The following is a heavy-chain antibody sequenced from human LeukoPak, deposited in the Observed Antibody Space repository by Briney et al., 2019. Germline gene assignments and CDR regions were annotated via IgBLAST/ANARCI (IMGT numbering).Heavy chain of an antibody. V-gene: IGHV1-18*01. CDR1: GYTFTSYG. CDR3: ARGAPYYYDSSGPGVDY. D-gene: IGHD3-22*01. Sequence: GASVKVSCKASGYTFTSYGISWVRQAPGQGLEWMGWISAYNGNTNYAQKLQGRVTMTTDTSTGTAYMELRSLRSDDTAVYYCARGAPYYYDSSGPGVDYWGQGTLVTVSS. J-gene: IGHJ4*02. CDR2: ISAYNGNT.